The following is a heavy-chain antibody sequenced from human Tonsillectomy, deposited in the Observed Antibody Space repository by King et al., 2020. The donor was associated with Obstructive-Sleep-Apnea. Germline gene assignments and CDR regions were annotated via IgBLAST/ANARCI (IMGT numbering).Heavy chain of an antibody. Sequence: VQLVESGGGLVQPGGSLRLSCAASGFASDSYAMTWVRQAPGKGLEWVSVISGDGGSTYYADSVKGRFTISRDNSKNTVYLQMNSLRVEDTAVYYCAKGGWGRPPGYDIDYWGQGTLVTVSS. CDR1: GFASDSYA. J-gene: IGHJ4*02. D-gene: IGHD3-9*01. V-gene: IGHV3-23*04. CDR2: ISGDGGST. CDR3: AKGGWGRPPGYDIDY.